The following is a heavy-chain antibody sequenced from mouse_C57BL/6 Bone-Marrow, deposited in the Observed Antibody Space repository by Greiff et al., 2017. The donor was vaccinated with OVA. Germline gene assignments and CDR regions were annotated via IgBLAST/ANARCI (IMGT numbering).Heavy chain of an antibody. CDR1: GFTFSSYA. CDR2: ISDGGSYT. J-gene: IGHJ4*01. V-gene: IGHV5-4*01. CDR3: AREGPVPYYYAMDY. Sequence: EVKLMESGGGLVKPGGSLKLSCAASGFTFSSYAMSWVRQTPEKRLEWVATISDGGSYTYYPDNVKGRFTISRDNAKNNLYLQMSHLKSEDTAMYYCAREGPVPYYYAMDYWGQGTSVTVSS.